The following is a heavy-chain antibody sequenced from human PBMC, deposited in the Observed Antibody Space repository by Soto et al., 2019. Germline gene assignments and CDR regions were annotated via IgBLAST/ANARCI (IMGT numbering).Heavy chain of an antibody. CDR2: ISYDGSNK. V-gene: IGHV3-30-3*01. CDR1: GFTFSSYA. CDR3: ARDNGSGGSCFDY. Sequence: QVQLVESGGGVVKPGRSLRLSCAASGFTFSSYAMHWVRQAPGKGLEWVAVISYDGSNKYYADSVKGRFTISRDNSKNTLYLQMNSLRAEDTAVYYCARDNGSGGSCFDYWGQGTLVTVSS. D-gene: IGHD2-15*01. J-gene: IGHJ4*02.